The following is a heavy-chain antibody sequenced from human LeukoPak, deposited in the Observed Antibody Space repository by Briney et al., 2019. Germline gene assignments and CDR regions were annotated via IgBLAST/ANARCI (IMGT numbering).Heavy chain of an antibody. CDR2: FIAYNGNT. CDR1: ASTFTRHG. V-gene: IGHV1-18*01. Sequence: ASMPVSSKAAASTFTRHGISCVRPPPGQWREWMGWFIAYNGNTNYAQNLQGRATMTTETSTSTAYWELRSLRSDDTGVYYCARDLVAFDIWGQGTMVTVYS. D-gene: IGHD2-8*02. J-gene: IGHJ3*02. CDR3: ARDLVAFDI.